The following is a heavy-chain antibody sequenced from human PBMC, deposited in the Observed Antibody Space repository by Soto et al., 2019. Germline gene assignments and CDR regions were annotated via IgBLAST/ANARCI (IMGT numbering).Heavy chain of an antibody. CDR2: MHYRAIP. D-gene: IGHD2-15*01. CDR3: ARAVGILYHYFDY. CDR1: GGSISSGDYY. J-gene: IGHJ4*02. V-gene: IGHV4-30-4*01. Sequence: QVQLQESGPGLVKPSQTLSLTCNVSGGSISSGDYYWSWLRQSPGKGVEWIGYMHYRAIPYYNPSLKNRVSISVDTSKNQYSLTMASLTAPDTTVYFRARAVGILYHYFDYWGQGTLVTVSS.